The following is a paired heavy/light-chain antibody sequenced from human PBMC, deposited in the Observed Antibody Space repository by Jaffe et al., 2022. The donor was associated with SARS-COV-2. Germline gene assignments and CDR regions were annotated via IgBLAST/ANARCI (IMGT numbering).Heavy chain of an antibody. Sequence: QVQLQESGPGLVRPSETLSLTCSVSGASVSSNTYFWNWVRQSAGKGLEWIGRIYTTGSTTYNPSLRSRVTVSMDIAENHFSLQLNSVTAADTAVYYCATQSWETQYCGLDAWGQGTMVIVTS. D-gene: IGHD1-26*01. CDR1: GASVSSNTYF. V-gene: IGHV4-61*02. CDR3: ATQSWETQYCGLDA. CDR2: IYTTGST. J-gene: IGHJ6*02.
Light chain of an antibody. CDR2: SAS. Sequence: DVQLTQSPAFLSASVGDRVSITCRTSQGITNFLAWYQQKPGEVPKLLIYSASSLQSGVPSRFSGSGSDTDFTLTINGLQPEDFATYYCQQLNHYPWTFGQGTKVEIK. J-gene: IGKJ1*01. V-gene: IGKV1-9*01. CDR3: QQLNHYPWT. CDR1: QGITNF.